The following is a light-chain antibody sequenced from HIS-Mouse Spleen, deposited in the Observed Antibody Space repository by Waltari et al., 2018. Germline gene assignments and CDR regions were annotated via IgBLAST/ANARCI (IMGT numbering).Light chain of an antibody. CDR1: QSISSW. CDR3: QLGFT. J-gene: IGKJ2*01. V-gene: IGKV1-5*03. Sequence: DIQMTQSPSTLSASVGDRVTITCRASQSISSWLAWYQQKPGKAPKLLIYKASSLESGVPSRFSGSGSGTEFTLTISSLQPDDFATYYCQLGFTFGQGTKLEIK. CDR2: KAS.